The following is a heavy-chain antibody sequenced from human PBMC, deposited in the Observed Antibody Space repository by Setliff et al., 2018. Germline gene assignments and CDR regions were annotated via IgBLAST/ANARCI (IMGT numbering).Heavy chain of an antibody. CDR2: IIPIFGTA. D-gene: IGHD2-2*01. CDR3: ARGHPDCSSTSCYQYYFGY. Sequence: ASVKVSCKASGGTFSSYAISWVRQAPGQGLEWMGGIIPIFGTANYAQKFQGRVTITTDESTSTAYMELSSLRSEDTAVYYCARGHPDCSSTSCYQYYFGYWGQGTLVTSPQ. J-gene: IGHJ4*02. V-gene: IGHV1-69*05. CDR1: GGTFSSYA.